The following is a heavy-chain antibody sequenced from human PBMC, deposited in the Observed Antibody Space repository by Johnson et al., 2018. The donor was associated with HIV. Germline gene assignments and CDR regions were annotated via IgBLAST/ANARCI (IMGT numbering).Heavy chain of an antibody. CDR3: ARSGPNGAFDF. CDR1: GFIFSSYG. CDR2: ISSDGTDT. J-gene: IGHJ3*01. D-gene: IGHD3-10*01. Sequence: VQLVESGGGVVQPGKSLRLSCAASGFIFSSYGMHWVRQAPGKGLVWVSRISSDGTDTYYADSVKGRFTISRDNARNTMFVQMKSLRAEDTAVYYCARSGPNGAFDFWGQGTMVTVSS. V-gene: IGHV3-74*02.